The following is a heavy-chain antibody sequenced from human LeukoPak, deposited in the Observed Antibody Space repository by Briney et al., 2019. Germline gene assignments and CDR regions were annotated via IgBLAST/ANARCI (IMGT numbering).Heavy chain of an antibody. CDR1: GGSISSYY. V-gene: IGHV4-4*07. CDR3: ARGGDYHPYDY. CDR2: IYTSGST. Sequence: SETLSFTCSVSGGSISSYYWTWIRQPAGKGLEWIGRIYTSGSTNYNPSLKSRVTMSLDTSKNQFSLKLSSVTAADMAVYYCARGGDYHPYDYWGQGTLVTVSS. D-gene: IGHD4-17*01. J-gene: IGHJ4*02.